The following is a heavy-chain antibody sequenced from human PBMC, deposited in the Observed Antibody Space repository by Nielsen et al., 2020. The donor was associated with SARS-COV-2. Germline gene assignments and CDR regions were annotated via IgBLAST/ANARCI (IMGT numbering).Heavy chain of an antibody. Sequence: SETLSLTCTVSGGSITSSPFYWSWIRQPPGMGLEWIGSFHYNGNTFYNASLKSRLTTSLDTSKNQFSLDLRSVTVADTAVYFCASLGWDGDYWGQGILVTVSS. CDR2: FHYNGNT. D-gene: IGHD1-26*01. CDR1: GGSITSSPFY. V-gene: IGHV4-39*01. CDR3: ASLGWDGDY. J-gene: IGHJ4*02.